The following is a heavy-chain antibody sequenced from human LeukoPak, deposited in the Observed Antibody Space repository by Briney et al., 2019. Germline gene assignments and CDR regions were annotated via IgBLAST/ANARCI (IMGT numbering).Heavy chain of an antibody. Sequence: SETLSLTCTVSGGSISSGSYYWSWIRQPAGKGLEWIGRIYTSGSTNYNPSLKSRVTISVDTSKNHFSLKLSSVTAADTAVYYCARDKVGTIDFYYSYYMDVWGKGTTVTVSS. CDR1: GGSISSGSYY. CDR2: IYTSGST. J-gene: IGHJ6*03. CDR3: ARDKVGTIDFYYSYYMDV. D-gene: IGHD1-26*01. V-gene: IGHV4-61*02.